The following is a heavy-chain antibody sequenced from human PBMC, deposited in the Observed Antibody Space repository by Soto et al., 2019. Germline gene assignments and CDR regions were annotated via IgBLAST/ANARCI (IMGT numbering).Heavy chain of an antibody. CDR2: TYYRSKWYN. CDR1: GDSVSSNSAA. V-gene: IGHV6-1*01. CDR3: ARDFPYYGGNDYYYGMDV. Sequence: SQTLSLTCAISGDSVSSNSAAWNWIRQSPSRGLEWLGRTYYRSKWYNDYAVSVKSRITINPDTSKNQFSLQLNSVTPEDTAVYYCARDFPYYGGNDYYYGMDVWGQGTTVTVSS. J-gene: IGHJ6*02. D-gene: IGHD4-17*01.